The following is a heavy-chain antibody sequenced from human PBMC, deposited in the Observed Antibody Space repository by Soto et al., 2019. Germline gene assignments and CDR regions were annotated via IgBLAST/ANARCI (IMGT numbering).Heavy chain of an antibody. Sequence: GGSLRLSXAASGFTFSSYAMSWVRQAPGKGLEWVSAISGSGGSTYYADSVKGRFTISRDNSKNTLYLQMNSLRAEDTAVYYCANRLTYYYDSSGFDYWGQGTMVTVSS. CDR1: GFTFSSYA. V-gene: IGHV3-23*01. CDR2: ISGSGGST. CDR3: ANRLTYYYDSSGFDY. J-gene: IGHJ4*02. D-gene: IGHD3-22*01.